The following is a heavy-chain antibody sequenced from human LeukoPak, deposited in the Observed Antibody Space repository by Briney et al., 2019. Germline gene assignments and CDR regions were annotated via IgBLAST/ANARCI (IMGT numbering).Heavy chain of an antibody. D-gene: IGHD2-21*02. V-gene: IGHV3-15*01. CDR2: IKSKTDGGTT. J-gene: IGHJ4*02. Sequence: GGSLRLSCAASGFTFSNAWMSWVRQAPGRGLEWVGRIKSKTDGGTTDYAAPVKGRFTISRDDSKNTLYLQMNSLKTEDTAVYYCTTDLCGGDCYLYYFDYWGQGTLVTVSS. CDR3: TTDLCGGDCYLYYFDY. CDR1: GFTFSNAW.